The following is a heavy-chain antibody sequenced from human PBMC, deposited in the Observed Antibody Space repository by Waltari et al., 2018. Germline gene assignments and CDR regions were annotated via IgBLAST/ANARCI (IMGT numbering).Heavy chain of an antibody. CDR2: ITYDGKHK. Sequence: QVQLVESGGGVVKPGKSLRLSCSASGFSFSGFSMHWVRQAPGKGLEWVAVITYDGKHKDYADAVKGRFTISRDNSKNTVYLQMNILRLQDTAVYYCASDPSRLSTPGGYFDNWGQGTLVTVSS. CDR1: GFSFSGFS. J-gene: IGHJ4*02. D-gene: IGHD2-8*02. V-gene: IGHV3-30*03. CDR3: ASDPSRLSTPGGYFDN.